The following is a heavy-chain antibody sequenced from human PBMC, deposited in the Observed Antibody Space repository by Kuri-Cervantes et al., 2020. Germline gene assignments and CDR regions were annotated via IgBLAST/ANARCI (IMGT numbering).Heavy chain of an antibody. Sequence: GESLKISCAASGFTFSSSWLLWVRQAPGKGLVWVSHINRDGSTTAYADSVKGRFTISRDNAENTLYLQMNSLRAEDSAVYYCYGDYRDYWGQGTLVTVSS. V-gene: IGHV3-74*01. CDR1: GFTFSSSW. D-gene: IGHD4-17*01. J-gene: IGHJ4*02. CDR3: YGDYRDY. CDR2: INRDGSTT.